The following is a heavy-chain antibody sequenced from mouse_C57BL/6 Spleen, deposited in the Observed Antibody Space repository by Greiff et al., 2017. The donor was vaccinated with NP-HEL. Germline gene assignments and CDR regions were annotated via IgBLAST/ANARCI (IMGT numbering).Heavy chain of an antibody. CDR3: ARRRGNYDY. J-gene: IGHJ2*01. D-gene: IGHD2-1*01. V-gene: IGHV1-82*01. Sequence: VQLQESGPELVKPGASVKISCKASGYAFSSSWMNWVKQRPGKGLEWIGDIYPGSGSTNYNEKFKSKATLTVDTSSSTAYMQLSSLTSEDSAVYYCARRRGNYDYWGQGTTLTVSS. CDR2: IYPGSGST. CDR1: GYAFSSSW.